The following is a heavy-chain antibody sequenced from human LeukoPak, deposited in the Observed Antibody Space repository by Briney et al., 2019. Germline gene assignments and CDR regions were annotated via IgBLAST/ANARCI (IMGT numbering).Heavy chain of an antibody. D-gene: IGHD1-26*01. CDR2: TSGTGGRT. V-gene: IGHV3-23*01. CDR3: ARDSASYYGGFFGY. CDR1: GFTFSSYD. J-gene: IGHJ4*02. Sequence: PGGSLRLSCAASGFTFSSYDMNWVRRAPGKGLEWVSATSGTGGRTYYADSVKGRFTISRDNSKNTLYLQMNSLRADDTAVYYCARDSASYYGGFFGYWGQGTLVTVSS.